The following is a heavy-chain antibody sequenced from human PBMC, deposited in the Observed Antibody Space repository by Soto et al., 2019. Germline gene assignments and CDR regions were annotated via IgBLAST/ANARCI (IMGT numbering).Heavy chain of an antibody. V-gene: IGHV3-9*01. CDR2: ISWNSGSI. Sequence: EVQLVESEGGLVQPGRSLRLSCAASGFTFDDYAMHWVRQAPGKGLEWVSGISWNSGSIGYADSVKGRFTISRDNAKNSLYLQMNSLRDEDTALYYCARTMHIAASLNYYFDYLGQGTLVNFSS. D-gene: IGHD6-13*01. CDR3: ARTMHIAASLNYYFDY. CDR1: GFTFDDYA. J-gene: IGHJ4*02.